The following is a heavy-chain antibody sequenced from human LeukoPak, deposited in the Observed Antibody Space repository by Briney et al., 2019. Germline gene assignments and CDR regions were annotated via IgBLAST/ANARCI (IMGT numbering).Heavy chain of an antibody. CDR2: IHHSGSA. J-gene: IGHJ4*02. CDR1: GDSITDKY. CDR3: ARGNDYPDGRGYQGDTYY. D-gene: IGHD3-16*01. V-gene: IGHV4-59*01. Sequence: PSETLSLTCTVSGDSITDKYWSWIRQPPGKGLEWIGYIHHSGSADYNPSLKSRVTISLDTSRSRFSLNLSSVTAADTAIYFCARGNDYPDGRGYQGDTYYSGQGILVTVS.